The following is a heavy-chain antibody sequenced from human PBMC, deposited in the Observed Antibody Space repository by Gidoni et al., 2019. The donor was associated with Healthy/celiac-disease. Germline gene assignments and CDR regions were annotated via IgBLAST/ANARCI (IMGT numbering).Heavy chain of an antibody. CDR2: ISSSGRTI. CDR3: ARELAYCSSTSCYYGMDV. CDR1: GFTFSDYY. V-gene: IGHV3-11*01. Sequence: QVQLVESGGGLVKPGGSLRLSCAASGFTFSDYYMSWIRQAPGKGLEWVSYISSSGRTIYYADSVKGRFTISRDNAKNSLYLQMNSLRAEDTAVYYCARELAYCSSTSCYYGMDVWGQGTTVTVSS. J-gene: IGHJ6*02. D-gene: IGHD2-2*01.